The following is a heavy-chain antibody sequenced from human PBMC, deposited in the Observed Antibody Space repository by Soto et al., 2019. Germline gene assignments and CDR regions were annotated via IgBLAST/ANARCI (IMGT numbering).Heavy chain of an antibody. V-gene: IGHV1-18*01. CDR2: ISAYNGNT. J-gene: IGHJ5*02. D-gene: IGHD6-13*01. CDR1: GYTFTSYG. Sequence: QVQLVQSGAEVKKPGASVKVSCKASGYTFTSYGISWVRQAPGQGLEWMGWISAYNGNTNYAQKLQGRVTMTTDTSTSTDYMELRSLRSDDTAVYYCARDTWQQLAENNWFDPWGQGTLVTVSS. CDR3: ARDTWQQLAENNWFDP.